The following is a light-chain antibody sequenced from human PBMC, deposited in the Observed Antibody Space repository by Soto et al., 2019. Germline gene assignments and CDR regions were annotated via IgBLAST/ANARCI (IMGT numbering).Light chain of an antibody. Sequence: DIQMTQSPSSLSASVGDTVTITCRASQDISNYVAWFQQRPGQAPKSLIYAASSLQSGVTSKFSGSGSGTHFTLPINSLQPEDFATYYCQHYHSYPLTFGGGTKVEIK. CDR1: QDISNY. V-gene: IGKV1-16*02. CDR3: QHYHSYPLT. J-gene: IGKJ4*01. CDR2: AAS.